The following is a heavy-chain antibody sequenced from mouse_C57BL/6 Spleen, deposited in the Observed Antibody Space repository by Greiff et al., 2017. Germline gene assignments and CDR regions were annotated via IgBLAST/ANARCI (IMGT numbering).Heavy chain of an antibody. CDR1: GYTFTSYW. D-gene: IGHD2-4*01. CDR3: ASEGYDYDGAWFAY. V-gene: IGHV1-64*01. Sequence: QVQLQQPGAELVKPGASVKLSCKASGYTFTSYWMHWVKQRPGQGLEWIGMIHPNSGSTNYNEKFKSKATLTVDKSSSTAYMQLSSLTSEDSAVYDCASEGYDYDGAWFAYWGQGTLVTVSA. CDR2: IHPNSGST. J-gene: IGHJ3*01.